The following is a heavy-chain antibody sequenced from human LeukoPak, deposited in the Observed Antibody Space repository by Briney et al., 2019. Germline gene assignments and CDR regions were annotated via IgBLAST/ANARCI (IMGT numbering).Heavy chain of an antibody. Sequence: GGSLRLSCAASGSTFSNNGMQWVRQAPGKGLEWVAFITSDGSNKDYANSVKGGFSIFRENSKNTLYLQMNSLRTEDTAVYYCAKEPQGDWGQGTLVTVSS. J-gene: IGHJ4*02. V-gene: IGHV3-30*02. CDR3: AKEPQGD. CDR1: GSTFSNNG. CDR2: ITSDGSNK.